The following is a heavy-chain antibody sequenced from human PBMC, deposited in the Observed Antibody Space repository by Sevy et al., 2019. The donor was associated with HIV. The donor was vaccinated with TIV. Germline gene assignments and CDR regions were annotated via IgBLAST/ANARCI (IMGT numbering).Heavy chain of an antibody. CDR3: AKDLIFAVGEAFDI. J-gene: IGHJ3*02. Sequence: GGSLRLSCVASGFTFSSYAMNWVRRAPEKGLEWVSSISGSGGSPDYAVSVKGRFTISRDNSKNMLYLLMNSLRAEDTAIYYCAKDLIFAVGEAFDIWGQGTMVTVSS. V-gene: IGHV3-23*01. CDR2: ISGSGGSP. D-gene: IGHD3-3*01. CDR1: GFTFSSYA.